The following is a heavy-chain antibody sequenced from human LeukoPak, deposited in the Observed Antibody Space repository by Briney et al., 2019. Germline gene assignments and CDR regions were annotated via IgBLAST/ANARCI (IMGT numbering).Heavy chain of an antibody. CDR1: GGSIFSYY. D-gene: IGHD3-9*01. CDR2: INHSGST. J-gene: IGHJ4*02. Sequence: SETLSLTCTVSGGSIFSYYWSWIRQPPGKGLEWIGEINHSGSTNYNPSLKSRVTISVDTSKNQFSLKLSSVTAADTAVYYCARKGLDDILTGYYRYWGQGTLVTVSS. CDR3: ARKGLDDILTGYYRY. V-gene: IGHV4-34*01.